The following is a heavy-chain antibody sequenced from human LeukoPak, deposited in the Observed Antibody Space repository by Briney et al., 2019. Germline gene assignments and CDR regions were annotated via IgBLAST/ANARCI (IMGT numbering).Heavy chain of an antibody. J-gene: IGHJ4*02. CDR1: GGSISTSIFY. D-gene: IGHD4-23*01. CDR2: IYYTGDT. Sequence: SETLSLTCTVSGGSISTSIFYWNWIRQHPGKGLEWIGYIYYTGDTFYNPSLKSRVTISLDTSENQFSLKMNSVTAADTAMYEWGKVGGNSNSWGQGTRVTVSS. V-gene: IGHV4-31*03. CDR3: GKVGGNSNS.